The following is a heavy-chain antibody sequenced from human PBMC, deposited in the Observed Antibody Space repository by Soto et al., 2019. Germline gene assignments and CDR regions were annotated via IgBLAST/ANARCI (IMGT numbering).Heavy chain of an antibody. CDR2: IIPVFRTS. CDR1: GVTFSSYA. J-gene: IGHJ4*02. V-gene: IGHV1-69*18. Sequence: QVQLVQSGAELKKPGSSVKVSSSASGVTFSSYAFTWVRQAPGQGLEWMGNIIPVFRTSNYAQGSQGRLTISADESTNTIYMELSSLRSEDTAVYFCAKDGSWDGGGGESWGQGTLVIVSS. D-gene: IGHD3-16*01. CDR3: AKDGSWDGGGGES.